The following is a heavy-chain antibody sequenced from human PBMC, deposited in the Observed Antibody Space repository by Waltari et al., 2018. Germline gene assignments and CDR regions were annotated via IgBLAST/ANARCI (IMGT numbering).Heavy chain of an antibody. CDR3: ARGILGATANSYYHHGMDV. D-gene: IGHD3-3*01. Sequence: QVQLQESGPGLVKPSQTLSLTCTVSGDSIRSGGYYWTWFRQHPGKALEWVGIIHHSGSTSYNPSLKNRVTIESDTSKNEFSLRLTSMTAADTAVYYCARGILGATANSYYHHGMDVWGQGTAVTVSS. CDR2: IHHSGST. V-gene: IGHV4-31*03. CDR1: GDSIRSGGYY. J-gene: IGHJ6*02.